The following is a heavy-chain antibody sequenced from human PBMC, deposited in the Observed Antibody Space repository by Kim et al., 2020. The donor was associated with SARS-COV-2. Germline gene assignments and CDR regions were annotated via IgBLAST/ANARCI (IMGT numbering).Heavy chain of an antibody. V-gene: IGHV1-2*02. CDR3: AREFSAVAGFDF. CDR2: INPKSGDT. CDR1: GYTFTGNQ. J-gene: IGHJ4*02. Sequence: ASVKVSCKASGYTFTGNQIHWMRQAPGQGLEWMGWINPKSGDTNYAQSFQDRVTLSSDTSINTAFLDMTSLTFDDTAVYYCAREFSAVAGFDFWGQGSLITVS. D-gene: IGHD2-15*01.